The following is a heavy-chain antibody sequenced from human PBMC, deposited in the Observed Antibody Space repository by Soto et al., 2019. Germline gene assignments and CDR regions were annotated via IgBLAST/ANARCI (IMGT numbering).Heavy chain of an antibody. Sequence: GASVKVSCKASGGTFSSYAISWVRQAPGQGLEWMGGINPNSGGTNYAQKFQGRVTMTRDTSISTAYMELSRLRSDDTAVYYCARDGSRATLLRYFDWSLDYWGQGTLVTVSS. D-gene: IGHD3-9*01. CDR3: ARDGSRATLLRYFDWSLDY. CDR2: INPNSGGT. J-gene: IGHJ4*02. V-gene: IGHV1-2*02. CDR1: GGTFSSYA.